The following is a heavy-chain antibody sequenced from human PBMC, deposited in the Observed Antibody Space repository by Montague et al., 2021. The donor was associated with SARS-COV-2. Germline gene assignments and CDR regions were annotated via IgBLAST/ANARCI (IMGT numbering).Heavy chain of an antibody. CDR2: IYHSGTT. CDR3: VRGKAGGLRNVFDI. J-gene: IGHJ3*02. Sequence: SETLSLTCTVSGFSIGSGDYWGWIRQPPGKGLEWIGSIYHSGTTYYNPSLQSRLTMSIDTSTNQFSLRLTSVTAADTAVSFCVRGKAGGLRNVFDIWGQGTTVTVSS. CDR1: GFSIGSGDY. V-gene: IGHV4-38-2*02.